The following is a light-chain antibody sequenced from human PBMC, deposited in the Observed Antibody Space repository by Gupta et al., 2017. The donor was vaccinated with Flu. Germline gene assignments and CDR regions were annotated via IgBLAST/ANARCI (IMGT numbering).Light chain of an antibody. Sequence: SLSASVGDRVTITCRASQGIRNDLGWYQQKPGKAPKLLIYAASSLQSGVPSRFSGSGSGTDFTLIISSLQPEDFATYYCLQDDNYPWTFGQGTKVEIK. J-gene: IGKJ1*01. V-gene: IGKV1-6*01. CDR3: LQDDNYPWT. CDR2: AAS. CDR1: QGIRND.